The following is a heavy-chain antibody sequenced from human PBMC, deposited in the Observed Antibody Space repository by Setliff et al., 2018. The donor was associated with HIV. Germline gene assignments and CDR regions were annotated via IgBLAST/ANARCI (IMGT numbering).Heavy chain of an antibody. CDR1: GFTFSDAW. J-gene: IGHJ1*01. D-gene: IGHD2-2*01. CDR3: TTDPAVD. Sequence: GGSLRLSCVASAASGFTFSDAWMSWVRQAPGKGLEWVGRTRSVSDGGRTDYAAPVKGRFTISRGDSKNMLYLQMNSLKIEDTAVYYCTTDPAVDWGQGTPVTVSS. V-gene: IGHV3-15*01. CDR2: TRSVSDGGRT.